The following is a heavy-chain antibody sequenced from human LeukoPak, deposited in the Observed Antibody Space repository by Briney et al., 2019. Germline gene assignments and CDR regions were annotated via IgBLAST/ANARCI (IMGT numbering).Heavy chain of an antibody. CDR3: ARGYAYGPNYYFDY. D-gene: IGHD5-18*01. CDR2: IYYSGST. J-gene: IGHJ4*02. Sequence: SETLCLTCSFSGGSISNYYWSWVRQPPGKGLEWIGYIYYSGSTDYNPSLKSRVTISIDTSKNHFSLRLSSVTAADTASYYCARGYAYGPNYYFDYWGQGTLVTVSS. V-gene: IGHV4-59*01. CDR1: GGSISNYY.